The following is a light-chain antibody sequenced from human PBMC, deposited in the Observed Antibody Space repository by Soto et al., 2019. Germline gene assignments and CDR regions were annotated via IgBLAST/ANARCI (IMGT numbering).Light chain of an antibody. CDR1: SSDVGGYNY. V-gene: IGLV2-14*01. J-gene: IGLJ1*01. Sequence: QSVLTQPASVSGSPGQSITISCTGTSSDVGGYNYDSWYQQHPGKAPKLMIYEVSNRPSGVANRFSGSKSGNTATQTISWLQAEDEAGYYCSSYTSSSTLVFGTGTKLTVL. CDR3: SSYTSSSTLV. CDR2: EVS.